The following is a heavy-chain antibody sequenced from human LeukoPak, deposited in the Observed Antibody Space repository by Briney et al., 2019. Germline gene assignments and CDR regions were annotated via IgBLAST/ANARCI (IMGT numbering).Heavy chain of an antibody. J-gene: IGHJ6*02. CDR1: GYTFTSYG. Sequence: ASVKVYCKASGYTFTSYGISWVRQAPGQGLEWMGWISAYNGNTNYAQKLQGRVTMTRDTSTSTAYMELRSLRSDDTAVYYCARDDDYFDSNYYGMDVWGQGTTVTVSS. CDR2: ISAYNGNT. D-gene: IGHD3-22*01. V-gene: IGHV1-18*01. CDR3: ARDDDYFDSNYYGMDV.